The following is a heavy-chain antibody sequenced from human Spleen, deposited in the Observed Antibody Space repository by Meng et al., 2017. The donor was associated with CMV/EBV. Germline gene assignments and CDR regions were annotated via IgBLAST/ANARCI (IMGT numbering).Heavy chain of an antibody. Sequence: SGFTFSTSTMPCVRPAPGKGLEWVSAISGGGSSTFYADSMQGRFTISRDNSKNTLFLQMKSLRAGDTAIYYCAKAPSIEARAGIDFWGPGTLVTVSS. J-gene: IGHJ1*01. CDR2: ISGGGSST. CDR3: AKAPSIEARAGIDF. D-gene: IGHD6-6*01. CDR1: GFTFSTST. V-gene: IGHV3-23*01.